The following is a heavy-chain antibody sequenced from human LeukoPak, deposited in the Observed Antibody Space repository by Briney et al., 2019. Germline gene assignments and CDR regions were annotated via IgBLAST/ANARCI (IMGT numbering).Heavy chain of an antibody. CDR3: AKDGGIAAAGLYYYYYMDV. V-gene: IGHV3-23*01. Sequence: GGSLRPSCAASGFTFNSSAMSWVRQAPGKGLEWVSAISGSGGSIYYADSVKGRFTISRDNSKNTLYLQMNSLRAEDTAVYYCAKDGGIAAAGLYYYYYMDVWGKGTTVTVSS. CDR1: GFTFNSSA. CDR2: ISGSGGSI. D-gene: IGHD6-13*01. J-gene: IGHJ6*03.